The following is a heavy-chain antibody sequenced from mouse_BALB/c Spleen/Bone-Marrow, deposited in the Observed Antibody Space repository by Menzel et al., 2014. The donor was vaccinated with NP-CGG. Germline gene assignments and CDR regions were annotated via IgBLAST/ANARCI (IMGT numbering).Heavy chain of an antibody. CDR2: IDPANGNT. CDR3: VSYYYGNYFDS. V-gene: IGHV14-3*02. CDR1: GFNIKDTY. D-gene: IGHD1-1*01. Sequence: EVQLQQSGAELVKPGASVKLSCTASGFNIKDTYMHWVKQRPEQGLEWIGRIDPANGNTKYDPKFQGKATITADTSSNTACLQLSSLTSEDTAVYYCVSYYYGNYFDSWGQGTTLTVSS. J-gene: IGHJ2*01.